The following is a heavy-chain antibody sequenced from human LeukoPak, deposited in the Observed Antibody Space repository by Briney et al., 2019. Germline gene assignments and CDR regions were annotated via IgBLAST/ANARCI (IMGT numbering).Heavy chain of an antibody. J-gene: IGHJ5*02. Sequence: SETLSLTCTVSGGSISSGDYYWSWIRQPPGKGLEWIGYIYYSGSTYYNPSLKSRVTISVDTSKNQFSLKLSSVTAADTAVYYCAREAEMATNWFDPWGQGTLVTVSS. D-gene: IGHD5-24*01. CDR1: GGSISSGDYY. CDR3: AREAEMATNWFDP. CDR2: IYYSGST. V-gene: IGHV4-30-4*08.